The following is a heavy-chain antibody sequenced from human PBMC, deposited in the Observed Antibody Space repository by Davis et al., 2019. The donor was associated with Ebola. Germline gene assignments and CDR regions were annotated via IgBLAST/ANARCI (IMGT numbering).Heavy chain of an antibody. Sequence: SVKVSCKASGGTFSSYAISWVRXAPGQPLAWMGGIIPIFGTANYAQKFQGRVTMTTDTSTSTAYMELRSLRSDDTAVYYCARDYQTAMDRYYYYGMDVWGQGTTVTVSS. CDR3: ARDYQTAMDRYYYYGMDV. CDR1: GGTFSSYA. J-gene: IGHJ6*02. CDR2: IIPIFGTA. V-gene: IGHV1-69*05. D-gene: IGHD5-18*01.